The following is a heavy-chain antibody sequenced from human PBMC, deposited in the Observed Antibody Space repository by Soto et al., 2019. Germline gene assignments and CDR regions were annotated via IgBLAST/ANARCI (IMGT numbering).Heavy chain of an antibody. V-gene: IGHV4-30-4*01. J-gene: IGHJ4*02. CDR2: IYYSGTT. CDR1: GDSISSGDHY. Sequence: QVQLQESGPGLVKPSQTLSLTCTVSGDSISSGDHYWGWIRQPPGTGLEWIGYIYYSGTTYSRPSLQSLVTISVDTSKNQFSLKLNSVTAADTAVYYCARGAYSDSSAYFDYWGQGTLVPVSS. CDR3: ARGAYSDSSAYFDY. D-gene: IGHD6-6*01.